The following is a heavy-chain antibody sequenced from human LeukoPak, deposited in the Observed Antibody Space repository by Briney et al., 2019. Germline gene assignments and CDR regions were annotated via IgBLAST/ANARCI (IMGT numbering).Heavy chain of an antibody. CDR1: GFTFSSYG. Sequence: QAGGSLRLSCAASGFTFSSYGMHGVRQAPGKGLEWVAVISYDGSNKYYADSVKGRFTISRDNSKNTLYLQMNSLRAEDTAVYYCANMVRGESPLDYWGQGTLVTVST. D-gene: IGHD3-10*01. CDR3: ANMVRGESPLDY. V-gene: IGHV3-30*18. CDR2: ISYDGSNK. J-gene: IGHJ4*02.